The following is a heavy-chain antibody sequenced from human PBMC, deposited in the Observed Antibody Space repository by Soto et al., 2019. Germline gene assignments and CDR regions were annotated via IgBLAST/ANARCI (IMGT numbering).Heavy chain of an antibody. CDR3: ARDEGYREFFAASHYHYHMNI. V-gene: IGHV4-30-4*01. CDR1: GGSIDSANYY. CDR2: IYYSGTT. J-gene: IGHJ6*01. Sequence: SETLSLTCRVSGGSIDSANYYWTWIRQLPGKGPEWIGNIYYSGTTFYNPSLKSRLTISIDTSRNQFSLQLTSVTAADTAVYFCARDEGYREFFAASHYHYHMNIWEQGNTGTACS. D-gene: IGHD3-10*01.